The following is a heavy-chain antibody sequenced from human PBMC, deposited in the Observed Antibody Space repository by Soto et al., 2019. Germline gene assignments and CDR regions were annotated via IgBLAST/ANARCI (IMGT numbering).Heavy chain of an antibody. Sequence: SGPTLVNPTQPLTLTCTFSGFSLSTTGMCVSWIRQPPGKALEWLALIDWADDKYYSTSLKTRLTISKDTSKNQVVLTMTNVEPVDTATYFCSRAVGGFTYGYPDYWGQGTLVTVSS. J-gene: IGHJ4*02. CDR2: IDWADDK. V-gene: IGHV2-70*01. CDR3: SRAVGGFTYGYPDY. D-gene: IGHD5-18*01. CDR1: GFSLSTTGMC.